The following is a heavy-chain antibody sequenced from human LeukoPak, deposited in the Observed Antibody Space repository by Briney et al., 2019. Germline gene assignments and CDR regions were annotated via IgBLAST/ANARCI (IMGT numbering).Heavy chain of an antibody. D-gene: IGHD3-3*01. J-gene: IGHJ5*02. CDR3: ATAPASVDSS. CDR1: GFTFTRFW. Sequence: PGGSLRLSCAASGFTFTRFWLTWVRQSPGKGLEWVANINPDGTKTTYVDSVEGRFAISRDNAKNSVFLLMTSLRAEDTAMYYCATAPASVDSSWGQGTLAAVSS. CDR2: INPDGTKT. V-gene: IGHV3-7*01.